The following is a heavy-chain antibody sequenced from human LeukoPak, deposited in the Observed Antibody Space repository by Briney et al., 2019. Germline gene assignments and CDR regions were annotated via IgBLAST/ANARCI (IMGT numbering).Heavy chain of an antibody. CDR3: ARERAYGDYVR. J-gene: IGHJ4*02. V-gene: IGHV3-74*01. D-gene: IGHD4-17*01. Sequence: HPGGSLRLSCAASGFTFSSYWMPWVRQAPGKGLVWVSHINSDGSSTTYADSVKGRFTISRDNAKNTLYLQMNSLRAEDTALYYCARERAYGDYVRWGQGTLVTVSS. CDR1: GFTFSSYW. CDR2: INSDGSST.